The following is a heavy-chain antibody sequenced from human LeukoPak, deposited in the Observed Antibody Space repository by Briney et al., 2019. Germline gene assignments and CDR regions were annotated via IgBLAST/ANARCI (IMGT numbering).Heavy chain of an antibody. J-gene: IGHJ4*02. CDR2: IYHSGST. V-gene: IGHV4-38-2*01. CDR3: ARGPLRYYFDY. Sequence: SETLSLTCAVSGYSISSGYYWGWIRQPPGKGLEWIGSIYHSGSTYYNPSLKSRVTISVDTSKNQLSLKLSSVTAADTAVYYCARGPLRYYFDYWGQGTLVTVSS. CDR1: GYSISSGYY.